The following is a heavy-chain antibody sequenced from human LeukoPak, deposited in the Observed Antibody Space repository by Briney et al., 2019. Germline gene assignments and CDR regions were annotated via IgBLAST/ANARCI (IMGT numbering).Heavy chain of an antibody. D-gene: IGHD3-10*01. V-gene: IGHV4-59*01. CDR1: GGSISSYY. Sequence: KSSETLSLTCTVSGGSISSYYWSWIRQPPGKGLEWIGYIYYSGSTNYNPSLKSRVTISVDTSKNQFSLKLSSVTAADTAVYYCARDETEYYYGSGSYYPHYFDYWGQGTLVTVSS. CDR3: ARDETEYYYGSGSYYPHYFDY. J-gene: IGHJ4*02. CDR2: IYYSGST.